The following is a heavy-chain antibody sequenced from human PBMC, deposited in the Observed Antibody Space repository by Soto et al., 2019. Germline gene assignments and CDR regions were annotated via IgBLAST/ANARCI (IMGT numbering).Heavy chain of an antibody. J-gene: IGHJ6*03. CDR3: ARGLFGPAV. Sequence: EVQLVESGGGLVQPGGSLRLSCAASGFTFSGRSMHWVRQAPGKGLVWVSGIDNAGTDSTYADSVKGRFTSSRDNAKNTLSLQMNSLSVEDTAVYYCARGLFGPAVWGKGTTVTGSS. CDR1: GFTFSGRS. V-gene: IGHV3-74*01. D-gene: IGHD3-10*02. CDR2: IDNAGTDS.